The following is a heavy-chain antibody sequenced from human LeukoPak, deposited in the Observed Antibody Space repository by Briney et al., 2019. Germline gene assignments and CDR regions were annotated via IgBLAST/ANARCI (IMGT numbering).Heavy chain of an antibody. J-gene: IGHJ6*03. V-gene: IGHV3-49*03. Sequence: GGSLRLSCTASGFTFGDHAMSWFRQAPGKGLEWTSFIRSKAYGGTTEYAASVKGRFTLSRDDSKSIAYLQLNSLKTEDTAVYYCSRNYFYMDVWGKGTTVTVSS. CDR2: IRSKAYGGTT. CDR3: SRNYFYMDV. CDR1: GFTFGDHA.